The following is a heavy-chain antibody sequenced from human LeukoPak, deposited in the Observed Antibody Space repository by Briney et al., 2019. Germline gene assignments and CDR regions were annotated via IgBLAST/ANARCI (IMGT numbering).Heavy chain of an antibody. CDR3: ARSPDDTYHSGSYYELGY. V-gene: IGHV3-33*08. J-gene: IGHJ4*02. CDR1: GFTFNTFG. CDR2: IWFDGSVK. D-gene: IGHD1-26*01. Sequence: GGSLRLSCAASGFTFNTFGMHWVRQAPGQGLEWVAAIWFDGSVKHYSDAVKGRFTISRDNSLNTLYLQMNSLRAEDTAVYYCARSPDDTYHSGSYYELGYWGQGTLVTVSS.